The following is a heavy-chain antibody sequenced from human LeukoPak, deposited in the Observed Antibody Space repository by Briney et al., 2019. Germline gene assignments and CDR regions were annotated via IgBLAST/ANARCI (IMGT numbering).Heavy chain of an antibody. J-gene: IGHJ6*02. CDR1: GYTLTELS. CDR3: ARADYGGISDYYFYGMDV. CDR2: INPGGGST. D-gene: IGHD4-23*01. Sequence: GASVKVSCKVSGYTLTELSMHWVRQAPGQGLEWVGIINPGGGSTTYAQNLQGRVTMTRDTSTSTVYMELSSLRFEDTAVYYCARADYGGISDYYFYGMDVWGQGTTVTVSS. V-gene: IGHV1-46*01.